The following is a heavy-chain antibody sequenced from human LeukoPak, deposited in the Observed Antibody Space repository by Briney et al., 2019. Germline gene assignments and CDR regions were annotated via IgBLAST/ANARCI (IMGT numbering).Heavy chain of an antibody. CDR3: ARAAHIYDYVWGSYRSNYYYYYMDV. Sequence: SETLSLTCTVSGGSISSYYWSWIRQPPGKGLEWIGYIYYSGSTNYNPSLKSRVTISVDTSKNQFSLKLSSVTAADTAVYYCARAAHIYDYVWGSYRSNYYYYYMDVWGKGTTVTISS. CDR1: GGSISSYY. D-gene: IGHD3-16*02. J-gene: IGHJ6*03. CDR2: IYYSGST. V-gene: IGHV4-59*01.